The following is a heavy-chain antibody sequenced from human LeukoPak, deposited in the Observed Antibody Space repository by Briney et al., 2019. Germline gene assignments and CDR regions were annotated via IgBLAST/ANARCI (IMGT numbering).Heavy chain of an antibody. CDR1: GFTFDDYA. Sequence: GGSLRLSCAASGFTFDDYAMHWVRKAPGKGLEWVSGISWNSGSIGYADSVKGRFTISRDNAKNSLYLQMNSLRAEDTALYYCAKDIGSSWYVGYFQHWGQGTLVTVSS. CDR2: ISWNSGSI. V-gene: IGHV3-9*01. CDR3: AKDIGSSWYVGYFQH. D-gene: IGHD6-13*01. J-gene: IGHJ1*01.